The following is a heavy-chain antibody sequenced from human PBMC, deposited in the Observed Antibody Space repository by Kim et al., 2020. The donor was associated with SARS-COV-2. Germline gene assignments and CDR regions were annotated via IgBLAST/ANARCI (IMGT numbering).Heavy chain of an antibody. Sequence: GRFTISRDNSKNTLYLQMNSLRAEDTAVYYCAKDGYDFWSGYYMGGFVDYWGQGTLVTVSS. D-gene: IGHD3-3*01. V-gene: IGHV3-30*02. J-gene: IGHJ4*02. CDR3: AKDGYDFWSGYYMGGFVDY.